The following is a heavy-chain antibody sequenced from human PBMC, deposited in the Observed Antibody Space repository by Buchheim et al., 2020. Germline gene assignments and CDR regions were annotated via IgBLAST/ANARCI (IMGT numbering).Heavy chain of an antibody. CDR1: GASISSGGYY. CDR2: IYYIGNP. Sequence: QVQLQESGPGLVTPSQTLSLTCTVSGASISSGGYYWTWIRQHPGKGLEWIGYIYYIGNPYYNPSLKSRVTISVDTSRNQLSLRLTSVTAADTAVYYCARDRPDCSGANCYTGPVTDWGQGTL. J-gene: IGHJ4*02. D-gene: IGHD2-2*02. CDR3: ARDRPDCSGANCYTGPVTD. V-gene: IGHV4-31*03.